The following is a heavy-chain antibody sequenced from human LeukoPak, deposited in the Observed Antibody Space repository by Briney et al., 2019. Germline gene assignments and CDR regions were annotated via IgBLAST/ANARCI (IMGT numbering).Heavy chain of an antibody. V-gene: IGHV4-30-2*01. D-gene: IGHD3-22*01. J-gene: IGHJ3*02. Sequence: PPQTLSLTCAVSGGSISSGGYSWSWIRQPPGKGLEWIGYIYHSGSTYYNPSLKSRVTISVDRSKNQFSLKLSSVTAADTAVYYCARGIVGYYDSSGYWRSAFDIWGQGTMVTVSS. CDR2: IYHSGST. CDR1: GGSISSGGYS. CDR3: ARGIVGYYDSSGYWRSAFDI.